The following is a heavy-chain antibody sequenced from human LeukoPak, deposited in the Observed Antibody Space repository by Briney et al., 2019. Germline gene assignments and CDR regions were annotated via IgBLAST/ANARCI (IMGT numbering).Heavy chain of an antibody. Sequence: SETLSLTCTVSGGSISIYYWSWVRQPPGKGLEWIGYIYDSGSTNYNPSLKSRVTISVDTSKNQFSLKLSSVTAADTAVYYCTRQIEKYQLPHLKPYYYMDVWGKGTTVTVSS. D-gene: IGHD2-2*01. V-gene: IGHV4-59*01. CDR3: TRQIEKYQLPHLKPYYYMDV. CDR1: GGSISIYY. J-gene: IGHJ6*03. CDR2: IYDSGST.